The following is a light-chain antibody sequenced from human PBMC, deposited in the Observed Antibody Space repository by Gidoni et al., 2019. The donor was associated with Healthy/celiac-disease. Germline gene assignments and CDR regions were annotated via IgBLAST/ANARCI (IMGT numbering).Light chain of an antibody. V-gene: IGKV3-11*01. CDR2: DAA. CDR3: QQRSNWPLT. CDR1: QSVSSY. J-gene: IGKJ4*01. Sequence: EIVLTQSPATLSLSPGERATLSCRARQSVSSYLAWYQQKPGQAPRRLIYDAANRATGIPARFSGSGSGTEFTLTISSLEPEDFAVYYCQQRSNWPLTFGGGTKVEIK.